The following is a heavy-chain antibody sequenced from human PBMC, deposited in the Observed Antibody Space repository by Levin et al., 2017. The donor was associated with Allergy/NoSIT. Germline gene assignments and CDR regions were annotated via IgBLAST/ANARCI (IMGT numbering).Heavy chain of an antibody. V-gene: IGHV4-39*01. J-gene: IGHJ4*02. CDR2: IYYSGST. D-gene: IGHD3-3*01. CDR1: GGSISSSSYY. CDR3: ARHHYDFWSGSTYYFDY. Sequence: ASETLSLTCTVSGGSISSSSYYWGWIRQPPGKGLEWIGSIYYSGSTYYNPSLKSRVTISVDTSKNQFSLKLSSVTAADTAVYYCARHHYDFWSGSTYYFDYWGQGTLVTVSS.